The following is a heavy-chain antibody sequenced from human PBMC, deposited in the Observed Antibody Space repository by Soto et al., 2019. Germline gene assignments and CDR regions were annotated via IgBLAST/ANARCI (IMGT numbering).Heavy chain of an antibody. Sequence: QVQLQESGPGLVKPSQTLSLTCTVSGGSISSGGYYWSWIRQHPGKGLEWIGYIYYSGSTYYNPSLKSRVTISVDTSKNHFSLKLSSVTAADTAVYYCATLKGGGMVAMDKEAFDYWGQGTLVTVSS. J-gene: IGHJ4*02. CDR2: IYYSGST. CDR1: GGSISSGGYY. D-gene: IGHD5-12*01. CDR3: ATLKGGGMVAMDKEAFDY. V-gene: IGHV4-31*03.